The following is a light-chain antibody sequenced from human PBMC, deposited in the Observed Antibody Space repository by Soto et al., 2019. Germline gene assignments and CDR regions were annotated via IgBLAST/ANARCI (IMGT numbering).Light chain of an antibody. J-gene: IGKJ1*01. CDR2: GAS. CDR1: QSVGSAY. CDR3: QQYGSSRWT. V-gene: IGKV3-20*01. Sequence: EIVLTQSPGTRSLSPGERATLSCRASQSVGSAYLAWDQHKPGQAPRLLIYGASSRATGIPDSISGSGSGTDFTLTISRLEPEDFAVYYCQQYGSSRWTFGQGTKVEAK.